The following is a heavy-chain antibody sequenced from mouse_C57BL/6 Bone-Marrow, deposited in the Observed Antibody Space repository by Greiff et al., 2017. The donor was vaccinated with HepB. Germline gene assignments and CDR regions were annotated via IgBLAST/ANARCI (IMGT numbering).Heavy chain of an antibody. CDR3: ARDYYGSRYAMDY. D-gene: IGHD1-1*01. J-gene: IGHJ4*01. V-gene: IGHV7-1*01. Sequence: EVHLVDSGGGLVQSGRSLRLSCATSGFTFSDFYMEWVRQAPGKGLEWIAASRNKANDYTTEYSASVKGRFIVSRDTSQSILYLQMNALRAEDTAIYYCARDYYGSRYAMDYWGQGTSVTVSS. CDR1: GFTFSDFY. CDR2: SRNKANDYTT.